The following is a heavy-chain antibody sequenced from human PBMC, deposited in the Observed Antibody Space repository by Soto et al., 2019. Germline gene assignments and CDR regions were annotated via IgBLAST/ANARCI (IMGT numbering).Heavy chain of an antibody. CDR3: AKDQTAAAGTGFEN. CDR1: GFTFSDYA. CDR2: ISGSGGNT. V-gene: IGHV3-23*01. J-gene: IGHJ4*02. D-gene: IGHD6-13*01. Sequence: EGQLLESGGGLVQPGGSLRLSCAASGFTFSDYAMSWVRQAPGKGLEWVSTISGSGGNTYYADSVKGRFSISRDHSKSMVFMQMNSLRAEDTALYYCAKDQTAAAGTGFENWGQGTLVTVSS.